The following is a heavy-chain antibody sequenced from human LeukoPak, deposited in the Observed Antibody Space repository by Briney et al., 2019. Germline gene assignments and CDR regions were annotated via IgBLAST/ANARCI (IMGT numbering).Heavy chain of an antibody. J-gene: IGHJ4*02. Sequence: PGGSLRLSCAASGFTFSSYGIHWVRQAPGKGLEWVAFIRYDGSNKYYADSVKGRFTISRDNSKNTLYLRMNNLRPEDTAVYYCAKGSSGGSLNTLYYFDYWGQGTLVTVSS. CDR2: IRYDGSNK. CDR3: AKGSSGGSLNTLYYFDY. CDR1: GFTFSSYG. D-gene: IGHD2-15*01. V-gene: IGHV3-30*02.